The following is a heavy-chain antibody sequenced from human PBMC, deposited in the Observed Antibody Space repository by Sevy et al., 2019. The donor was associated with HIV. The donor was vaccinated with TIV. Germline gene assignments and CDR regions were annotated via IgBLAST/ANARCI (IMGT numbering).Heavy chain of an antibody. J-gene: IGHJ4*01. CDR1: GGIFRSNA. V-gene: IGHV1-69*13. D-gene: IGHD3-10*01. CDR3: ARDKNYYVSASFDY. CDR2: IIAVFGTT. Sequence: ASVKVSCKASGGIFRSNAISWVRQAPGQGLEWMGGIIAVFGTTHYAQTFQGRVTITADESRSTAYMELSSLKSEDTAVYYCARDKNYYVSASFDYWGQGSQVTVSS.